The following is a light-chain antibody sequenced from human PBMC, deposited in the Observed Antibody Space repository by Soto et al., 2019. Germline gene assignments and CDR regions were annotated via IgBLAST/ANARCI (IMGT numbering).Light chain of an antibody. CDR1: SSDVGGYNS. Sequence: QSALTQPPSASGSPGQSVTISCTGTSSDVGGYNSVSWYQQLPGKAPKLMIYEVSKRPSGVPDRFSGSKSGNTASLTVSGLQAEDEADYYCSSYAGSDDFVFGTGTKSPS. J-gene: IGLJ1*01. CDR2: EVS. V-gene: IGLV2-8*01. CDR3: SSYAGSDDFV.